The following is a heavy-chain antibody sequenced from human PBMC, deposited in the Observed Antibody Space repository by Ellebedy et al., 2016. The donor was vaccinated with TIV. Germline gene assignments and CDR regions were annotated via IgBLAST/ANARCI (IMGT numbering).Heavy chain of an antibody. CDR2: ISPGSTYI. Sequence: GESLKISXAASGFTFKSYTMHWVRQAPGKGLEWVSSISPGSTYIYYADSVKGRFTISRDNAKNSVYLQMNSLRAEDTAVYYCARDASGSYYAEFVWFDPWGQGTLVTVSS. D-gene: IGHD3-10*01. CDR1: GFTFKSYT. J-gene: IGHJ5*02. CDR3: ARDASGSYYAEFVWFDP. V-gene: IGHV3-21*01.